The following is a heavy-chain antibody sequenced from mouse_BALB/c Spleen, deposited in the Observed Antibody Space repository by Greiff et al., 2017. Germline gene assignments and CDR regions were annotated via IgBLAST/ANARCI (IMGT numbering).Heavy chain of an antibody. CDR1: GFTFSSYT. Sequence: EVQVVESGGGLVQPGGSLKLSCAASGFTFSSYTMSWVRQTPEKRLEWVAYISNGGGSTYYPDTVKGRFTISRDNAKNTLYLQMSSLKSEDTAMYYCASSVWGYAMDYWGQGTSVTVSS. CDR2: ISNGGGST. CDR3: ASSVWGYAMDY. V-gene: IGHV5-12-2*01. J-gene: IGHJ4*01. D-gene: IGHD2-10*02.